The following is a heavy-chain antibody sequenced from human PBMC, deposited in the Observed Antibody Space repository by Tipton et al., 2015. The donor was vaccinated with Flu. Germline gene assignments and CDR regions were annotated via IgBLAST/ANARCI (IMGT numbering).Heavy chain of an antibody. J-gene: IGHJ4*02. CDR2: IYTSGST. Sequence: LACTVSGGSISSYYWSWIRQPAGKGLEWIGRIYTSGSTSYNPSLKSRVTMSVDTSKNQFSLKLSSVTAADTAVYYCARDAQEHCSSSSSCSEFDYWGQGTLVTVFS. D-gene: IGHD2-2*01. CDR1: GGSISSYY. V-gene: IGHV4-4*07. CDR3: ARDAQEHCSSSSSCSEFDY.